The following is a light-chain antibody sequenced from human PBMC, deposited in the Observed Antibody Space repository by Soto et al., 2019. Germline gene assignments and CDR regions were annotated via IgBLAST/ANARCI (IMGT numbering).Light chain of an antibody. CDR2: STS. J-gene: IGLJ2*01. CDR1: TGAVTSGPY. V-gene: IGLV7-43*01. Sequence: QAVVTQEASLTVSPGGTVTLTCASSTGAVTSGPYPNWFQQKPGQAPRELIYSTSNKHSWTPARFSGSLLGGKAARTLSGVSPEEEAVCFCLLHLGRGQLGVVGGGTKSAVL. CDR3: LLHLGRGQLGV.